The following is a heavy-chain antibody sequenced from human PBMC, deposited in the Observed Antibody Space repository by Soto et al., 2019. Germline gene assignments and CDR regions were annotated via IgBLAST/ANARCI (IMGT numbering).Heavy chain of an antibody. CDR1: GYSFTSYW. Sequence: PGESLKISCKGSGYSFTSYWIGWVRQMPGKGLEWMGIIYPGDSDTRYSPSFQGQVTISADKSISTAYLQWSSLKASDTAMYYCARSPHYDILTGYPNWFDPWGQGTLVTVSS. J-gene: IGHJ5*02. V-gene: IGHV5-51*01. CDR2: IYPGDSDT. CDR3: ARSPHYDILTGYPNWFDP. D-gene: IGHD3-9*01.